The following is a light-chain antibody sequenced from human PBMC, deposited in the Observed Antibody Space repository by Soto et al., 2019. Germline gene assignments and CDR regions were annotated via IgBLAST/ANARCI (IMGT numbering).Light chain of an antibody. Sequence: EIVLTQSPATLSLSPGDRATLSCRASQSVSSYLAWYQQKPGQAPRLLIYDASNRAAGIPARFSGSGSGTDFPLPIPSLEPKDLPVYYGQQRSNCPSTFGGGTKVEIK. CDR2: DAS. CDR3: QQRSNCPST. V-gene: IGKV3-11*01. CDR1: QSVSSY. J-gene: IGKJ4*01.